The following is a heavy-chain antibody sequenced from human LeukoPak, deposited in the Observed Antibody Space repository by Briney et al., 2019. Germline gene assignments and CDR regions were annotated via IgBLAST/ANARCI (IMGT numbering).Heavy chain of an antibody. J-gene: IGHJ6*04. CDR1: GFSVSSNY. D-gene: IGHD6-13*01. Sequence: GGSLRLSCAASGFSVSSNYMSWVRQAPGKGVEWGSVIYSGGSTYYTDSVKGRFTISRDISKNTLYLQMNSLRAEDTAVYYCARSIAAAAHYYYYGMDVWGKGTTVTVSS. CDR2: IYSGGST. V-gene: IGHV3-53*01. CDR3: ARSIAAAAHYYYYGMDV.